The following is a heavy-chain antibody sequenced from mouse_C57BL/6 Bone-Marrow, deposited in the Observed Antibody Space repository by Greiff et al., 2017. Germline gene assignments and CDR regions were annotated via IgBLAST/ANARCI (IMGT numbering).Heavy chain of an antibody. CDR2: IDPENGDT. D-gene: IGHD1-1*01. CDR1: GFNIKDDY. J-gene: IGHJ2*01. CDR3: TTFITTVVADY. Sequence: VQLQQSGAELVRPGASVKLSCTASGFNIKDDYMHWVKQRPEQGLEWIGWIDPENGDTEYASKFPGQATITADTSSNTAYLQLNSLTSEDAAVNYCTTFITTVVADYWGQGTTLTVSS. V-gene: IGHV14-4*01.